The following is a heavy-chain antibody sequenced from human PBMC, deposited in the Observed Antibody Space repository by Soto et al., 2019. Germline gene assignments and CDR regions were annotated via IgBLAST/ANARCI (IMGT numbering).Heavy chain of an antibody. D-gene: IGHD4-17*01. J-gene: IGHJ6*02. V-gene: IGHV3-33*01. CDR2: IWYDGSNK. CDR1: GFSITNYG. CDR3: ARGAVTIRAYYYGMDV. Sequence: GGSLRLSCAASGFSITNYGMHWVRQAPGKGLEWVTVIWYDGSNKFYADSVKGRFTISRDVSKNTLYLQMNSLKVEDTAVYYCARGAVTIRAYYYGMDVWGQGTTVTVSS.